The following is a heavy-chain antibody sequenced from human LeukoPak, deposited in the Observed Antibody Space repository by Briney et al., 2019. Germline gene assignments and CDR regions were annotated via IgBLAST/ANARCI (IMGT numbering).Heavy chain of an antibody. V-gene: IGHV4-39*01. J-gene: IGHJ4*02. D-gene: IGHD5-18*01. CDR1: GGSISSSSYY. Sequence: SETLSLTCTVPGGSISSSSYYWGWIRQPPGKGLEWIGSIYYSGSTYYNPSLKSRVTISVDTSKNQFSLKLSSVTAADTAVYYCARLNPRRYSYGRYFDYWGQGTLVTVSS. CDR3: ARLNPRRYSYGRYFDY. CDR2: IYYSGST.